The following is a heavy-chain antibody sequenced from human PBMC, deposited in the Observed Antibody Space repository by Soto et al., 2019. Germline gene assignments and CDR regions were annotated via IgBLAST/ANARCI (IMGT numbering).Heavy chain of an antibody. V-gene: IGHV1-46*01. CDR3: ARDLNYDFYDF. CDR2: IYPRGGST. D-gene: IGHD3-3*01. Sequence: QVQLVQSGTEVRMAGDSVKISCKASGYTFTDYYIHWVRQAPGQGLECMGKIYPRGGSTTYAQKFQGRVTVTGDTTTNTVYMELNYLTSDDTAIYYCARDLNYDFYDFWGQGTLVIVSS. J-gene: IGHJ4*02. CDR1: GYTFTDYY.